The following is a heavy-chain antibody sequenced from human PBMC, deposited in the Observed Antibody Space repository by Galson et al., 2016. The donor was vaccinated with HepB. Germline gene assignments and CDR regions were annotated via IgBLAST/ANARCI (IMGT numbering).Heavy chain of an antibody. V-gene: IGHV4-31*03. Sequence: TLSLTCTVSGASIPTGGYYWSWIRQHPGKGLEWIGYISYSGNTYSGNTYYRASLKSRITISGDTSKNQVSLRLYSVTAADTAVYFCARGGEGGYDWGQGTLVTVSS. CDR3: ARGGEGGYD. CDR2: ISYSGNTYSGNT. D-gene: IGHD5-12*01. J-gene: IGHJ4*02. CDR1: GASIPTGGYY.